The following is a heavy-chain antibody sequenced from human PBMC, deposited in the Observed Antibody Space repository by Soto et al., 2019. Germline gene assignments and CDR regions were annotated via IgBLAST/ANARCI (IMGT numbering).Heavy chain of an antibody. D-gene: IGHD6-25*01. CDR3: ARDKRAAETPYNWFDP. CDR1: GFTFTDYW. CDR2: IKQDGSET. Sequence: EVQLVESGGGLVQPGGSLRLSCASAGFTFTDYWMSWIRRAPGKGLEWVANIKQDGSETNYVDSVKGRFTISRDNTKNLLLLQMDSLKVEDAAVYYCARDKRAAETPYNWFDPWGQGTLVTVSS. V-gene: IGHV3-7*01. J-gene: IGHJ5*02.